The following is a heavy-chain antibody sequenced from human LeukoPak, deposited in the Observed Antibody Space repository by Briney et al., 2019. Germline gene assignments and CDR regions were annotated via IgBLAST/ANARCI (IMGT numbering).Heavy chain of an antibody. CDR2: IYYSGST. CDR1: AGSISSSSYY. D-gene: IGHD3-3*01. J-gene: IGHJ6*02. Sequence: SETLSLTCTVSAGSISSSSYYWVWLRQPPGKGLEWIGTIYYSGSTYYNPSLKSRVTMSVDTSKNQFSPNVNSVTAADTAVYYCARQNYDEVNYYYYGLDVWGQGTTVTVSS. V-gene: IGHV4-39*01. CDR3: ARQNYDEVNYYYYGLDV.